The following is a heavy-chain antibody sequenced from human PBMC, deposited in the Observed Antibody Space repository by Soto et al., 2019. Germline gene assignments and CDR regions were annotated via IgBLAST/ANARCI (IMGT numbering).Heavy chain of an antibody. CDR3: AREEPGWYFDY. CDR2: IYYSGST. D-gene: IGHD6-19*01. Sequence: SETLSLTCTVSGGSISSYYWSWIRQPPGKGLEWIGYIYYSGSTNYNPSLKSRVTISVDTSKNQFSLKLSSVTAADTAVYYCAREEPGWYFDYWGQVTLVTVSS. J-gene: IGHJ4*02. CDR1: GGSISSYY. V-gene: IGHV4-59*01.